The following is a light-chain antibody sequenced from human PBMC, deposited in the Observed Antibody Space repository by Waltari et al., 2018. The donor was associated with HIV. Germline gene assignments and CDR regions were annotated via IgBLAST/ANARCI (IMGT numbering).Light chain of an antibody. CDR2: DAF. Sequence: DIQMTQSPSSLSASVGDRVTITCQACQDINYYLNWYQVKPGKAPNLLISDAFNLETGVPSGFSGGGSATHFTHPISGLQPEDFATYYCQQYHSLRLTFGGGTKVEIK. CDR1: QDINYY. J-gene: IGKJ4*01. CDR3: QQYHSLRLT. V-gene: IGKV1-33*01.